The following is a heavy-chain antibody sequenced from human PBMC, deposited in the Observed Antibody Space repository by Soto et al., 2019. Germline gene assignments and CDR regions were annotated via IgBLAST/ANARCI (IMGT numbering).Heavy chain of an antibody. Sequence: ESGGGVVQPGRSLRLSCSASGFTFSQFGMHWVRRAPGKGLEWVAVISFDGRETYYSDSVKGRFTISRDNSKNTLYLQVNSLRADDTAVYYCAKKMNGVTSIPCNIDYWGQGTLVTVSS. CDR1: GFTFSQFG. CDR3: AKKMNGVTSIPCNIDY. CDR2: ISFDGRET. V-gene: IGHV3-30*18. J-gene: IGHJ4*02. D-gene: IGHD3-10*01.